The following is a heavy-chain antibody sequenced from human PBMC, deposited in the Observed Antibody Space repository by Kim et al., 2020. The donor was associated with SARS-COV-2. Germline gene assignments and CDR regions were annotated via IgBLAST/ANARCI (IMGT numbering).Heavy chain of an antibody. V-gene: IGHV1-18*01. CDR1: GYTFTDYG. CDR3: ARGHYGKIVGEY. CDR2: IDTDNDNT. Sequence: ASVKGSCTASGYTFTDYGFTWVRQAPGQWLEWRGWIDTDNDNTKYAQKLQGRVTLTSDTSTRTAYMELMSLRSDDTAMYYCARGHYGKIVGEYWGQGTLVIVST. J-gene: IGHJ4*02. D-gene: IGHD1-26*01.